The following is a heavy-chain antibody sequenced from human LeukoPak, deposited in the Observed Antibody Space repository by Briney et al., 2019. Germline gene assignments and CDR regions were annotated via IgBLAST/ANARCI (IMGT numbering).Heavy chain of an antibody. Sequence: ASVKVSCTASGYTFTSYGISWVRQAPGQGLEWMGWISAYNGNTNYAQKLQGRVTMTTDTSTSTAYMELRSLRAEDTAVYYCAKSSAMPCSGGSCYYYYMDVWGKGTTVTVSS. CDR3: AKSSAMPCSGGSCYYYYMDV. D-gene: IGHD2-15*01. CDR1: GYTFTSYG. J-gene: IGHJ6*03. V-gene: IGHV1-18*01. CDR2: ISAYNGNT.